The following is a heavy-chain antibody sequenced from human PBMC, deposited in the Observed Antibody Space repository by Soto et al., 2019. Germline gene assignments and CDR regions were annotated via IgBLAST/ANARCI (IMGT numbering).Heavy chain of an antibody. V-gene: IGHV1-69*06. Sequence: SVKVSCKASGGTFSSYAISWLRQAPGQGLEWMGGIIPIFGTANYAQKFQGRVTITADTSTSTAYMELSSLRSEDTAVYYCARDHAPLTGPTFFWFDPCGQGTLVTVCS. CDR3: ARDHAPLTGPTFFWFDP. D-gene: IGHD1-7*01. CDR1: GGTFSSYA. CDR2: IIPIFGTA. J-gene: IGHJ5*02.